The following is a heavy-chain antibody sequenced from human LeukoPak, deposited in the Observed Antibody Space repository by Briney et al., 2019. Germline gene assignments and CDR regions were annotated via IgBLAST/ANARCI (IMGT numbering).Heavy chain of an antibody. V-gene: IGHV1-69*05. CDR2: IIPLFGTT. D-gene: IGHD5-24*01. J-gene: IGHJ4*02. CDR1: GGTFSRYA. Sequence: SVKVSCKASGGTFSRYAISWVRQAPGQGLEWMGGIIPLFGTTNSAQKLQGRVTMTTDTSTSTAYMELRSLRSDDTAVYYCARGRVEMATIRDFDYWGQGTLVTVSS. CDR3: ARGRVEMATIRDFDY.